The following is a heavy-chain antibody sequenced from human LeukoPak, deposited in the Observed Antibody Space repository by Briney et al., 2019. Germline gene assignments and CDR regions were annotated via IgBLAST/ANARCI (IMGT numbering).Heavy chain of an antibody. CDR1: XXXXXXXA. Sequence: SXXXXXXXAISWVRQAPGQRLEWMGWINAGNGNTKYSQEFQGRVTITRDTSASTAYMELSRLRSEDMTVYYCXXXXXXXXXXXGRYYYYYMDVWGKGTTVTVSS. J-gene: IGHJ6*03. CDR2: INAGNGNT. V-gene: IGHV1-3*03. CDR3: XXXXXXXXXXXGRYYYYYMDV.